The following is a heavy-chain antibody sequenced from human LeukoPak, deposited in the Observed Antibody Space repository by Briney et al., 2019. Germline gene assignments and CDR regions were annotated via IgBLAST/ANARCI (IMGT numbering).Heavy chain of an antibody. CDR3: AKDQLGNWYFDI. Sequence: GGSLRLSCTASGFTFSNFAMNWVRQTPGKGLEWVSVISGSGSTYYADSVKGRFIISRDNSKNTLYLQMNSLRAEDTAVYFCAKDQLGNWYFDIWGRGTLVTVSS. D-gene: IGHD6-6*01. CDR2: ISGSGST. J-gene: IGHJ2*01. V-gene: IGHV3-23*01. CDR1: GFTFSNFA.